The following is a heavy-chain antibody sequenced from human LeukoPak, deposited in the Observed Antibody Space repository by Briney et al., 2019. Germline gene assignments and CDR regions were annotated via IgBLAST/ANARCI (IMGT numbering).Heavy chain of an antibody. Sequence: GGSLRLSCAASGFTFSDSAVSWVRQSPGEGLERVSPISDTGGRTYYADSVKGRFTITRDNSRNTVYLQMNQMRAGDTARYYCAKGGQDFDFWRFDLWGQGILVTVSS. J-gene: IGHJ5*02. V-gene: IGHV3-23*01. D-gene: IGHD3-3*01. CDR3: AKGGQDFDFWRFDL. CDR2: ISDTGGRT. CDR1: GFTFSDSA.